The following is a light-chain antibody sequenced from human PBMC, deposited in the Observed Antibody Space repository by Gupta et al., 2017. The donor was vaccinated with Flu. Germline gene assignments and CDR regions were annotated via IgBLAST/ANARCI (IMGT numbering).Light chain of an antibody. Sequence: SYELTQPPSVSVSPGQTASIPCSGDKLGERYTCWYQQRPGQPPVLLIYQDAERPSGIPERFSGSNSGQTATLTITGTQAVDEADYYCQVWDITTGVFGGGTKLTV. V-gene: IGLV3-1*01. CDR1: KLGERY. CDR3: QVWDITTGV. CDR2: QDA. J-gene: IGLJ3*02.